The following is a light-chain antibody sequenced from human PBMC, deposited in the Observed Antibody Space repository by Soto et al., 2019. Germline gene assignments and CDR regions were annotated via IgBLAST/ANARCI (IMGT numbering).Light chain of an antibody. Sequence: DIQMTQSPSSLSASVGDRVTITCRASQSISSYLNWYQQKPGKAPKLLIYAASSLQSGVPSRFSGSGSGTDFTLTISSLQPEDFATYYSQHYNSYSEAFGQGTKVDIK. J-gene: IGKJ1*01. CDR2: AAS. CDR3: QHYNSYSEA. V-gene: IGKV1-39*01. CDR1: QSISSY.